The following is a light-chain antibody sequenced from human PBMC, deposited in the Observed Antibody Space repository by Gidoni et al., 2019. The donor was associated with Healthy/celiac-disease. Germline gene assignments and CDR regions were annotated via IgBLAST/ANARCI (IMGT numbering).Light chain of an antibody. CDR1: QRVSSY. CDR3: QQRSNWPIT. Sequence: EIVLTQSPATLSLSPGDRATLSCRASQRVSSYLAWYQQKPGQAPRLLIYDASNRATGIPARFSGSGSGTDFTLPISSLEPEDFAVYYCQQRSNWPITFGQGTRLEIK. V-gene: IGKV3-11*01. CDR2: DAS. J-gene: IGKJ5*01.